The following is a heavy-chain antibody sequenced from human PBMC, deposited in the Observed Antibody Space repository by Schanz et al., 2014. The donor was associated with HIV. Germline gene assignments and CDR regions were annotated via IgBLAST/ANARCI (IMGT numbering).Heavy chain of an antibody. V-gene: IGHV1-2*02. D-gene: IGHD3-10*01. CDR1: GYTFTGYY. CDR3: ARDQNVISMVLGVMGGVDY. Sequence: QVQLVQSGAEVKKPGASVKVSCKASGYTFTGYYMHWVRQAPGQGLEWMGWINPSSGGTNYAQKFQGRVTMTRDTSISTAYMELRRLRSDDTAVYYCARDQNVISMVLGVMGGVDYWGQGTLVTVSS. J-gene: IGHJ4*02. CDR2: INPSSGGT.